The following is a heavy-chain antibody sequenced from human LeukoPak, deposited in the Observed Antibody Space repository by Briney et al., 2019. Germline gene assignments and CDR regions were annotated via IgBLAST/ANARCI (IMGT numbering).Heavy chain of an antibody. D-gene: IGHD5-12*01. CDR1: GFTLSSYA. V-gene: IGHV3-23*01. Sequence: GESLRLSCAASGFTLSSYAMSWVRQAPGKGLEWVSAISGSGGSTYYADSVKGRFTISRDNSKNTLYLQMNSLRAEDTAVYYCASTRGYSGYGVFDYWGQGTLVTVSS. CDR3: ASTRGYSGYGVFDY. CDR2: ISGSGGST. J-gene: IGHJ4*02.